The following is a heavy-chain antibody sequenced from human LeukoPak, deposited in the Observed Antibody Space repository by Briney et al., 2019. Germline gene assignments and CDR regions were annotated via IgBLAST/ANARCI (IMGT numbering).Heavy chain of an antibody. CDR3: ARLMVRGKWFDP. Sequence: GASVKVSCKASGYTFTGYYMHWVRQAPGQGLEWMGWINPNSGGTNYAQKFQGRVTMTRDTSISTAYMELSRLRPDDTAVYYCARLMVRGKWFDPWGQGTLVTVSS. D-gene: IGHD3-10*01. CDR1: GYTFTGYY. CDR2: INPNSGGT. V-gene: IGHV1-2*02. J-gene: IGHJ5*02.